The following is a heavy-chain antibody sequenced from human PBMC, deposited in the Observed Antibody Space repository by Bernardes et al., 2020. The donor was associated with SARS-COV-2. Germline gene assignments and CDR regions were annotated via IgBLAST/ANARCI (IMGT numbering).Heavy chain of an antibody. J-gene: IGHJ3*01. V-gene: IGHV3-11*01. CDR1: GFTVSSNY. Sequence: GGSLRLSCAASGFTVSSNYMIWVRQTPGRGLEWVSYISKSGSTMSYAASVQGRFTISRDNAKNSLFLQMNNLKTEDTAVYYCTTDPRDTIFGVVIIGPPAWGQGTMVTVSS. D-gene: IGHD3-3*01. CDR2: ISKSGSTM. CDR3: TTDPRDTIFGVVIIGPPA.